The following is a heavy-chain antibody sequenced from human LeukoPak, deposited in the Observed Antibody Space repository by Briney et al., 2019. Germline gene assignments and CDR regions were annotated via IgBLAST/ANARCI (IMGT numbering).Heavy chain of an antibody. J-gene: IGHJ5*02. CDR3: ARAYYGGNSGGWFDP. CDR1: GGSISSSSYY. V-gene: IGHV4-39*07. D-gene: IGHD4-23*01. Sequence: SETLSLTCTVSGGSISSSSYYWGWIRQPPGKGLEWIGSIYYSGSTYYNPSLKSRVTISVDTSKNQFSLKLSSVTAADTAVYYCARAYYGGNSGGWFDPWGQGTLVTVSS. CDR2: IYYSGST.